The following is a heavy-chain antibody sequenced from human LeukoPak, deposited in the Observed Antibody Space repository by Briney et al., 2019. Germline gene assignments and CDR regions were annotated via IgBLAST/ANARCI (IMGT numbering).Heavy chain of an antibody. CDR1: GGSISSGDYY. V-gene: IGHV4-30-4*01. J-gene: IGHJ5*02. Sequence: PSETLSLTCTVSGGSISSGDYYWSWIRQPQGKGLEWIAYMYYSGSTYYNPSLKSRVTMSADTSENQLSLKLSSVTAADTAVYYCARPYYYDSRIDPWGQGILVTVSS. CDR2: MYYSGST. CDR3: ARPYYYDSRIDP. D-gene: IGHD3-22*01.